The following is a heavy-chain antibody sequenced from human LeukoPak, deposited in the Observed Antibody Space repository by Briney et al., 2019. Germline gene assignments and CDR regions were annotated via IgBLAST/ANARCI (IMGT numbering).Heavy chain of an antibody. Sequence: GGSLRLSCAASGFTFSSYCMHWVRQAPGKGLEWVAVISYDGSNKYYADSVKGRFTISRDNSKNTLYLQMNSLRAEDWAVYYCAKAYDYYDSSGYYSIGEYWGQGTLVTVSS. CDR1: GFTFSSYC. D-gene: IGHD3-22*01. J-gene: IGHJ4*02. CDR2: ISYDGSNK. CDR3: AKAYDYYDSSGYYSIGEY. V-gene: IGHV3-30*18.